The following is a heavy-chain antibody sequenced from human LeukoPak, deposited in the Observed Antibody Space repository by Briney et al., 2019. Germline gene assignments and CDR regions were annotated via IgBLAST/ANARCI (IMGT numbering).Heavy chain of an antibody. V-gene: IGHV3-23*01. Sequence: GGSLRLSCAASGFTFSSYAMSWVRQAPGKGLEWVSAISGSGGSTYYADSVKGRFTISRDNSKNTLYPQMNSLRAEDTAVYYCARQGYYGSGSYYYWGQGTLVTVSS. J-gene: IGHJ4*02. D-gene: IGHD3-10*01. CDR1: GFTFSSYA. CDR3: ARQGYYGSGSYYY. CDR2: ISGSGGST.